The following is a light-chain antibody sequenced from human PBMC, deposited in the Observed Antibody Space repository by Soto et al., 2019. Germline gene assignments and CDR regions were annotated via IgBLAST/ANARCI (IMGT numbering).Light chain of an antibody. CDR1: QRVSNH. V-gene: IGKV3-15*01. Sequence: ETVMTQSPVTLSVSPGYTATLSCRASQRVSNHFAWYQQKPGQAPRLLIYAASTRAAGVPVRFSGSGSETEFTLTISSLQSEDFAVYYCQQYNDWPPLTFGGGTTGDIK. CDR2: AAS. J-gene: IGKJ4*01. CDR3: QQYNDWPPLT.